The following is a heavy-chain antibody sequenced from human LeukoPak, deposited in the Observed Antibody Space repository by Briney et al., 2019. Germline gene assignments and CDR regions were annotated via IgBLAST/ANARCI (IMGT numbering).Heavy chain of an antibody. CDR1: GGSIHSY. CDR2: ISGSGTI. J-gene: IGHJ5*02. CDR3: ARDSGTTGEVKFDP. D-gene: IGHD3-10*01. V-gene: IGHV4-4*07. Sequence: SETLSLTCAVSGGSIHSYWSWIRQPAGKGLEWIGRISGSGTITYNPALQSRLTISIDTSKNQFSLKLMSVTAADTAVYYCARDSGTTGEVKFDPWGQGTLVTVSS.